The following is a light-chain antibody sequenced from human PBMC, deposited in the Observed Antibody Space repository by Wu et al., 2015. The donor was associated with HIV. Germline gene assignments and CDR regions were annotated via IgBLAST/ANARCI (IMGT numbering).Light chain of an antibody. CDR1: ECLSSR. CDR2: WAS. Sequence: DIQMTQSPSTLSASVGERVTITCRASECLSSRLAWYQQKPGKAPQLLIYWASTLETGAPSRFAGSGSGTEFTLTITSLQPDDFATYYCQQYVSYSAWTFGLGTKVEIK. CDR3: QQYVSYSAWT. J-gene: IGKJ1*01. V-gene: IGKV1-5*03.